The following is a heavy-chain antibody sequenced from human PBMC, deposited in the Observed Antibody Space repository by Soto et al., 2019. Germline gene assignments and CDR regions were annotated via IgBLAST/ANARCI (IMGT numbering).Heavy chain of an antibody. D-gene: IGHD6-6*01. Sequence: QVQLVQSGAEVKKPGSSVKVSCKASGGTFSSYAISWVRQAPGQGLEWMGGIIPIFGTANYAQKFQGRVTSTADESPGTAFTELSSLRFEDTAVYSFARDCDSSSSPACWGPGTLVTVSS. CDR1: GGTFSSYA. CDR3: ARDCDSSSSPAC. V-gene: IGHV1-69*12. CDR2: IIPIFGTA. J-gene: IGHJ4*02.